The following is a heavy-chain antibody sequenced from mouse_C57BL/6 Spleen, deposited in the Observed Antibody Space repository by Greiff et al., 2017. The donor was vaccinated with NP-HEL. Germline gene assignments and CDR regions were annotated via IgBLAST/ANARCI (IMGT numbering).Heavy chain of an antibody. D-gene: IGHD2-3*01. CDR3: ARWAYDGYNFAY. Sequence: VQLQQSGPELVKPGASVKISCKASGYTFTDYYMNWVKQSHGKSLEWIGDINPNNGGTSYNQKFKGKATLTVDKSSSTAYMELRSLTSEDSAVYYCARWAYDGYNFAYWGQGTLVTVSA. CDR2: INPNNGGT. J-gene: IGHJ3*01. CDR1: GYTFTDYY. V-gene: IGHV1-26*01.